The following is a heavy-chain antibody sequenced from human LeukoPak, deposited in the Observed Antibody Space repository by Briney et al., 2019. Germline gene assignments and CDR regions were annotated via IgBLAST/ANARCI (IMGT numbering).Heavy chain of an antibody. Sequence: GGSPRLSCAASGFTFSSYSMNWVRQTPGKGLEWVAYITSSSSTIYYAASVKGRFTISRDNAKNSLYLQMNSLRAEDTAVYYCARIMTTVTTVEYWGQGTLVTVSS. J-gene: IGHJ4*02. V-gene: IGHV3-48*01. CDR2: ITSSSSTI. D-gene: IGHD4-17*01. CDR3: ARIMTTVTTVEY. CDR1: GFTFSSYS.